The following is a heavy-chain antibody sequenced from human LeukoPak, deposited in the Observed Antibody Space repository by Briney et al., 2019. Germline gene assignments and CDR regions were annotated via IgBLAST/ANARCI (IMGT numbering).Heavy chain of an antibody. D-gene: IGHD6-19*01. CDR3: ARVDSGAWYLDY. CDR2: ISACSGNT. Sequence: EASVTVSCKASGYTFIISWVRQAPGQGLEWMGWISACSGNTKYAQKYQGRVTMTTDTSTSTAYMELRSLRSDDTAVYYCARVDSGAWYLDYWGQGTLVTVSS. J-gene: IGHJ4*02. CDR1: GYTFI. V-gene: IGHV1-18*01.